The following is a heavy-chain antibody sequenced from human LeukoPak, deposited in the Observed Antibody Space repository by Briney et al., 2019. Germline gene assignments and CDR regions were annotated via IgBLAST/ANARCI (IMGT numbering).Heavy chain of an antibody. CDR3: AKDVGIAAAAYNWFDP. J-gene: IGHJ5*02. V-gene: IGHV3-30*18. Sequence: GGSLRLSCAASGFTFSSYAMHWVRQAPGKGLEWVAVISYDGSNKYYADSVKGRFTISRDNSKNTPYLQMNSLRAEDTAVYYCAKDVGIAAAAYNWFDPWGQGTLVTVSS. CDR1: GFTFSSYA. CDR2: ISYDGSNK. D-gene: IGHD6-13*01.